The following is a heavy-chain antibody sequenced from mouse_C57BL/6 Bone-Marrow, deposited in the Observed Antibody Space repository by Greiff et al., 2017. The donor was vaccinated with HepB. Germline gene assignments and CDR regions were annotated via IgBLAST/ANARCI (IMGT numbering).Heavy chain of an antibody. CDR1: GYTFTSYW. CDR2: IYPSDSET. V-gene: IGHV1-61*01. CDR3: PYYYGSSYDY. J-gene: IGHJ2*01. Sequence: QQSCKASGYTFTSYWMDWVKQRPGQGLEWIGNIYPSDSETHYNQKFKDKATLTVDKSSSTAYMQLSSLTSEDSAVYYFPYYYGSSYDYWGQGTTLTVSS. D-gene: IGHD1-1*01.